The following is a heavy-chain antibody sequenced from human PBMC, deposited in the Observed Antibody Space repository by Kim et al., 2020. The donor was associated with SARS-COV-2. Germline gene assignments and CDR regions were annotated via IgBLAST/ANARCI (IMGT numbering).Heavy chain of an antibody. Sequence: SETLSLTCAVYGGSFSGYYWSWIRQPPGKGLEWIGEINHSGSTNYNPSLKSRVTISVDTSKNQFSLKLSSVTAADTAVYYCARRTNTMIVVVIRGYFDYWGQGTLVTVSS. D-gene: IGHD3-22*01. CDR3: ARRTNTMIVVVIRGYFDY. J-gene: IGHJ4*02. CDR2: INHSGST. V-gene: IGHV4-34*01. CDR1: GGSFSGYY.